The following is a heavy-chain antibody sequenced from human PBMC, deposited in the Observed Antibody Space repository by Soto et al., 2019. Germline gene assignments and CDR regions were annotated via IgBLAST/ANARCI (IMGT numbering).Heavy chain of an antibody. CDR2: INHSGGT. J-gene: IGHJ6*02. CDR3: ARARGSGTLYDMDV. D-gene: IGHD3-10*01. CDR1: GGSFSGYY. Sequence: SETLSLTCAVYGGSFSGYYWSWIRQPPGKGLEWIGEINHSGGTNYNPSLKSRVTISVDTSKNQFSLKLSSVTAADTAVYYCARARGSGTLYDMDVWGQGTTVTVSS. V-gene: IGHV4-34*01.